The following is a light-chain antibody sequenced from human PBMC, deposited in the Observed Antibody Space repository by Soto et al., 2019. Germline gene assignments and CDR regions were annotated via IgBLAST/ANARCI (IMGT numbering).Light chain of an antibody. CDR3: SSYSSSSTYV. V-gene: IGLV2-14*03. CDR1: SSDVGGYNY. J-gene: IGLJ1*01. CDR2: DVN. Sequence: QSVLTQPASVSGSPGQSITISCTGTSSDVGGYNYVSWYQQHPGKAPKPMIYDVNNRPSGVSNRFSGSKSGNTASLTISGLQAEDEADYYCSSYSSSSTYVFGTGTKLTVL.